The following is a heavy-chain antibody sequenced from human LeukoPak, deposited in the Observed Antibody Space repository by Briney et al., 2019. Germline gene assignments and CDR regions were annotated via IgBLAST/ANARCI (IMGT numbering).Heavy chain of an antibody. Sequence: ASVKLSCKASGYTFTSYDINWVRQATGQGLKWMGWMNPNSGNTGYAQKFQGRVTITRNTSISTAYMELSSLRSEDTAVYYCARGTDSSGYYYYYYGMDVWGQGTTVTVSS. J-gene: IGHJ6*02. CDR3: ARGTDSSGYYYYYYGMDV. D-gene: IGHD3-22*01. V-gene: IGHV1-8*01. CDR2: MNPNSGNT. CDR1: GYTFTSYD.